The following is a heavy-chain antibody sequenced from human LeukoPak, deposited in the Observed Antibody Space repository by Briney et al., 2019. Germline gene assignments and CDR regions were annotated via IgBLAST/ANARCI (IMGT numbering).Heavy chain of an antibody. CDR1: GFTFSSYD. CDR2: IDTAGDT. Sequence: GGSLRLSCAASGFTFSSYDMHWVRQSAGERLEWVSTIDTAGDTYYLGSVKGRFTISRENAKNSLYLQMNSLRDGDTAVYYCVCSGSDNFAYWGQGTLVTVSS. D-gene: IGHD3-10*02. CDR3: VCSGSDNFAY. J-gene: IGHJ4*02. V-gene: IGHV3-13*01.